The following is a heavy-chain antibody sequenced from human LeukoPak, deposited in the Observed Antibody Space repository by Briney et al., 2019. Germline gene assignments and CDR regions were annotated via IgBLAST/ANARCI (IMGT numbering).Heavy chain of an antibody. D-gene: IGHD2-2*01. CDR2: MNPNSDDT. CDR3: ARTPGPLWGIVVVPGARDYYYMDV. V-gene: IGHV1-8*01. J-gene: IGHJ6*03. CDR1: GYTFTSYD. Sequence: ASVKVSCKASGYTFTSYDINWVRQATGQGLEWMGWMNPNSDDTFFAQKFQGRVTMTTNTSINTAYMELTSLRSEDTAVYYCARTPGPLWGIVVVPGARDYYYMDVWGKGTTVTVSS.